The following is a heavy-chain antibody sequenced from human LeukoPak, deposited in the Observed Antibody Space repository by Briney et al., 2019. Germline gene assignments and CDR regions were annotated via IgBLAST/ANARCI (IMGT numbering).Heavy chain of an antibody. Sequence: GGSLRLSCAASGFTVSNNYMSWVRQAPGKGPEWVSIIYSAGTTYYADSVKGRFTISRDNSKNTLYLQMNSLRAEDTAVYYCVRDPVYGGNWGQGTLVTVSS. CDR3: VRDPVYGGN. J-gene: IGHJ4*02. CDR1: GFTVSNNY. CDR2: IYSAGTT. V-gene: IGHV3-66*01. D-gene: IGHD4-23*01.